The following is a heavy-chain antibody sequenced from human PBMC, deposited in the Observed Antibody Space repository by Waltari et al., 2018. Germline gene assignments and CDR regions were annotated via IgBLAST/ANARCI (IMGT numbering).Heavy chain of an antibody. V-gene: IGHV4-4*07. CDR2: IYTSGGT. CDR3: ARAPPSSGREFDY. Sequence: QVQLQESGPGLVKPSETLSLTCTVSGGSISSYYWSWIRQPAGKGLEWIGRIYTSGGTNYNPSLNSRVTMSIDTSKNHFSLNLTSVTAADTAMYYCARAPPSSGREFDYWGQGTLVTVSS. J-gene: IGHJ4*02. CDR1: GGSISSYY. D-gene: IGHD6-19*01.